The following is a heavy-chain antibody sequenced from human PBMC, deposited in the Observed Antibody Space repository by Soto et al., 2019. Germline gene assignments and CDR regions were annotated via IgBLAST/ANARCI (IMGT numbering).Heavy chain of an antibody. CDR3: ATSQKGYNWNYFNH. D-gene: IGHD1-20*01. CDR2: VFYTGFT. J-gene: IGHJ4*02. CDR1: GASISGSYYY. V-gene: IGHV4-39*01. Sequence: SETLSLTCAVSGASISGSYYYWAWLRQSPGKGPEWIGSVFYTGFTSYNPSLESRVSVSVDTSKSQFSLKLSAVTAADTAVYYCATSQKGYNWNYFNHWGQGALVTVSS.